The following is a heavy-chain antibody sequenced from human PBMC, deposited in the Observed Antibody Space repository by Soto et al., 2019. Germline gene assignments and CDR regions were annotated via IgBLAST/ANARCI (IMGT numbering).Heavy chain of an antibody. CDR1: GGSISSSSYY. D-gene: IGHD6-13*01. J-gene: IGHJ4*02. CDR3: ARRSNSGWFFDY. Sequence: SETLSLTCTVSGGSISSSSYYWGWIRQPPGKGLEWIGTIYYGGSTSYNPSLKSRVIISVDTSKNQFSLKLSSVTAADTALYYCARRSNSGWFFDYWGQGTLVTSPQ. CDR2: IYYGGST. V-gene: IGHV4-39*01.